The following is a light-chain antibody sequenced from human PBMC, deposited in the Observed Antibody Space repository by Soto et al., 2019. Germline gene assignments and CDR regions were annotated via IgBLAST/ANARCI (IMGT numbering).Light chain of an antibody. Sequence: QSVLTQPASVSGSPGQSITISCTGTSSDVGGYNYVSWYQQHPGKATKLMIYDVSNRPSGVSNRFSGSKSGNTASLSISGLQAEDEADYYCSSYTSSSTRVFGTGTNVTVL. CDR3: SSYTSSSTRV. J-gene: IGLJ1*01. V-gene: IGLV2-14*01. CDR2: DVS. CDR1: SSDVGGYNY.